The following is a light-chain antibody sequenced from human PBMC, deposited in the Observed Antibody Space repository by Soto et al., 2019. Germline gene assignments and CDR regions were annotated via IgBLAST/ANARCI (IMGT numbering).Light chain of an antibody. V-gene: IGKV3-11*01. Sequence: EIVLTQSPATLSLSPGEGATLSCRASQSVSGYLAWYQQKPGQAPRLLIYDTSNRATGIPARFSGSGSGTDFTLTISSLEPEDSAVYYCQQRSNWPSTFGGGTKVDIK. CDR2: DTS. J-gene: IGKJ4*01. CDR1: QSVSGY. CDR3: QQRSNWPST.